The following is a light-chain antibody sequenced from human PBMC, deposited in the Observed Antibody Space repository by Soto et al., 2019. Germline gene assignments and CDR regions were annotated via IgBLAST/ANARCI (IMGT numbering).Light chain of an antibody. CDR2: GAS. Sequence: PGTLSLSPGERATLSCRASQSVGSSHLAWYQQKPGQAPRLLIYGASSRATGIPDRFSGSGSGTDFTLTISRLEPEDFAVYYCQQYGSAPWTFGQGTKVDI. J-gene: IGKJ1*01. V-gene: IGKV3-20*01. CDR1: QSVGSSH. CDR3: QQYGSAPWT.